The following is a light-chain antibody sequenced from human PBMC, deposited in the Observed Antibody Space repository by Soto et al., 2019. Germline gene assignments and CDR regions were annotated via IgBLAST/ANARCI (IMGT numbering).Light chain of an antibody. Sequence: SYELTQSPSVSVSPGQTASITCSGDTLGNKYVCWYQQKPGQSPVLVIYQNTKRPSGIPERFSGSNSGNTATLTISGTQAMDEAEYSCQAWDSSSALFGGGTKLTVL. CDR3: QAWDSSSAL. CDR1: TLGNKY. V-gene: IGLV3-1*01. CDR2: QNT. J-gene: IGLJ2*01.